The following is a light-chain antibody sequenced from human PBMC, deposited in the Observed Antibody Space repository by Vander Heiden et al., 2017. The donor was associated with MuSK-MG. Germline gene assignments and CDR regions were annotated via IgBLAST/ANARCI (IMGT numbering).Light chain of an antibody. CDR3: QSFDTNVWV. CDR1: GGGIAGYY. Sequence: FMLTQPPPVSESPGKTVTISRTRDGGGIAGYYVQWYQQRPGSAPTTVIYEDSQRPSGVPDRFSGSSDRSSNSASLTISGLKTEDEADYYCQSFDTNVWVFGGGTKLTVL. CDR2: EDS. V-gene: IGLV6-57*03. J-gene: IGLJ3*02.